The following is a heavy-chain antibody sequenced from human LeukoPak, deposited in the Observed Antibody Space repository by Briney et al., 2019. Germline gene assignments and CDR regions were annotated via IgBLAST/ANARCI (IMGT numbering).Heavy chain of an antibody. CDR2: IIPIFGTA. Sequence: GASVKVSCKASGGTFSSYAISWVRQAPGQGLEWMGGIIPIFGTANYAQKFQGRVTITADESTSTAYMELSSLRSEDTAVYYCARSYSSSRNWFDPWGQGTLVTVSS. CDR1: GGTFSSYA. J-gene: IGHJ5*02. CDR3: ARSYSSSRNWFDP. D-gene: IGHD6-6*01. V-gene: IGHV1-69*13.